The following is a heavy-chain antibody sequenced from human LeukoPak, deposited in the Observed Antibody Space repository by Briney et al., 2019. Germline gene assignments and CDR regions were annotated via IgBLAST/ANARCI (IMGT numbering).Heavy chain of an antibody. CDR3: ARDREVYDSSGYWHY. J-gene: IGHJ4*02. CDR1: GFTFSSYA. Sequence: GGSLRLSCAASGFTFSSYAMSWVRQAPGKGLEWVAVISYDGSNKYYADSVKGRFTISRDNSKNTLYLQMNSLRAEDTAVYYCARDREVYDSSGYWHYWGQGTLVTVSS. D-gene: IGHD3-22*01. CDR2: ISYDGSNK. V-gene: IGHV3-30-3*01.